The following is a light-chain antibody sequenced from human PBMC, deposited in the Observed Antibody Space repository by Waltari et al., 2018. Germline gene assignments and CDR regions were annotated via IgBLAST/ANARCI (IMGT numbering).Light chain of an antibody. Sequence: QLVLTQSPSASASLGASVKITCTLSSGHSSNVVAWHQQQPEKGPRYLMKGNSDGSRSKGDGIPYRLSGSSCGAERYLTISSLQSDDEADYYCQTWGTGIWLFGGGTRLTVL. V-gene: IGLV4-69*01. CDR3: QTWGTGIWL. J-gene: IGLJ3*02. CDR1: SGHSSNV. CDR2: GNSDGSR.